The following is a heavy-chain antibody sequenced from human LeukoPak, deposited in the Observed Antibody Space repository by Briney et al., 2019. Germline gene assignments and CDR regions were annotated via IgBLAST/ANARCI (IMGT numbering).Heavy chain of an antibody. V-gene: IGHV4-38-2*02. D-gene: IGHD3-10*01. Sequence: SETLSLTCTVSGYSISSGYYWGWIRQLPGKGLEWIGYMYYTGNTYNNPSLKSRITISRDTSRNQFSLQLTSVTAADTAVYYCARLHNGSARPYWGQGTLVAVSS. CDR1: GYSISSGYY. J-gene: IGHJ4*02. CDR2: MYYTGNT. CDR3: ARLHNGSARPY.